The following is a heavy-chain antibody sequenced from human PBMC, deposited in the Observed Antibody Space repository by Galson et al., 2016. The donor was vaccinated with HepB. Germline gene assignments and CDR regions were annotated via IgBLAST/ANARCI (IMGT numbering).Heavy chain of an antibody. CDR3: VRENRWSYDY. J-gene: IGHJ4*02. CDR1: GFTFSSYG. D-gene: IGHD3-10*01. V-gene: IGHV3-64D*06. Sequence: SLRLSCAVSGFTFSSYGMSWVRQAPGKGLEYVSSVSNNGVTGYAESVKGRFIISRDNSNDPLYLQMSGLRPEDTARYYCVRENRWSYDYWGQGTMVTV. CDR2: VSNNGVT.